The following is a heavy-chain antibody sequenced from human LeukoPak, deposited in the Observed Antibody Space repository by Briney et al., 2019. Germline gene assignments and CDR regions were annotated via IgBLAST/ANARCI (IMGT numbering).Heavy chain of an antibody. CDR2: INHSGST. Sequence: SETLSLTCAAYGGSFSGYYWSWIRQPPGKGLEWIGEINHSGSTNYNPSLKSRVTISVDTSKNQFSLKLSSVTAADTAVYYCARGPSRPAVGLRWNYFDYWGQGTLVTVSS. J-gene: IGHJ4*02. CDR1: GGSFSGYY. D-gene: IGHD5-12*01. V-gene: IGHV4-34*01. CDR3: ARGPSRPAVGLRWNYFDY.